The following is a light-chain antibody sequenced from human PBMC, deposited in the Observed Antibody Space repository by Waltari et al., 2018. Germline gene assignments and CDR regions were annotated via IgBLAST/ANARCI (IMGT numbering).Light chain of an antibody. CDR1: QSVGTY. V-gene: IGKV3-11*01. Sequence: EIVLTQSPPTLSLSPGETATLSCRASQSVGTYLAWYQQKPGQAPRLLIYDASNTATGIPDRLRGSGSGTAYTLTMSSLEPEDFALYYCQQRSSWTPHTFGQGARLEIK. CDR3: QQRSSWTPHT. CDR2: DAS. J-gene: IGKJ2*01.